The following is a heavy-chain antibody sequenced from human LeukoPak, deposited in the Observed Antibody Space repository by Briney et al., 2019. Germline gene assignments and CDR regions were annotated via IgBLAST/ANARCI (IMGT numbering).Heavy chain of an antibody. D-gene: IGHD2-15*01. CDR2: IGAYNGDT. CDR1: GYTFTIFG. J-gene: IGHJ4*02. Sequence: ASVTVSCKPSGYTFTIFGISWVRQAPGQGLEWMGWIGAYNGDTNYAQKFQGRVTMTTDTSTSTAYMDLRSLRSDDTAVYYCTRDHCRGDNCPSFDYWGQGTLVTVSS. CDR3: TRDHCRGDNCPSFDY. V-gene: IGHV1-18*04.